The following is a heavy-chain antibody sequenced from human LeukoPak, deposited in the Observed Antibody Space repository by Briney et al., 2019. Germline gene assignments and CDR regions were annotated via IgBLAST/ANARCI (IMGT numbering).Heavy chain of an antibody. CDR2: IYSGGST. CDR1: GFTVSSNY. V-gene: IGHV3-53*01. Sequence: PGGSLRLSCAASGFTVSSNYMSWVRQAPGKGPEWVSVIYSGGSTYYADSVKGRFTISRDNSKNTLYLQMNSLRAEDTAVYYCARDRGGTLIDYWGQGTLVTVSS. D-gene: IGHD3-10*01. CDR3: ARDRGGTLIDY. J-gene: IGHJ4*02.